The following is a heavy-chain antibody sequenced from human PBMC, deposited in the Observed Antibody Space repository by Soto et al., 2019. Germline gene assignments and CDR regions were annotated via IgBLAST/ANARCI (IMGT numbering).Heavy chain of an antibody. CDR1: GNTFTSYY. Sequence: APVQISSRAAGNTFTSYYINWVCQATEHGVEWMGWINPKGGKIGYAEKVQGRFTLTRDTAIMTAYREVSRLRSDDTAVYWCARGRVSRSYYVIDYWGQGSLVTVSS. J-gene: IGHJ4*02. D-gene: IGHD3-10*01. CDR3: ARGRVSRSYYVIDY. V-gene: IGHV1-8*01. CDR2: INPKGGKI.